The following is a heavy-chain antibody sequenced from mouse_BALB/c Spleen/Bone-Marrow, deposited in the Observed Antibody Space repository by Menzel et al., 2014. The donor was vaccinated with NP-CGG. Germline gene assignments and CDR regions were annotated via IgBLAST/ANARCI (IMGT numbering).Heavy chain of an antibody. D-gene: IGHD2-4*01. V-gene: IGHV1-7*01. CDR1: GHTFSTYW. CDR3: AMITFTMDY. Sequence: QVQLQQSGAELAKPGASVKMSCKASGHTFSTYWMHWVKQRPGQGLEWIGYINPSIGYADYVQKFKDKATLTADNSSSIVYMQLSSLTSKDSAIYYCAMITFTMDYWGQGTSVTVSS. J-gene: IGHJ4*01. CDR2: INPSIGYA.